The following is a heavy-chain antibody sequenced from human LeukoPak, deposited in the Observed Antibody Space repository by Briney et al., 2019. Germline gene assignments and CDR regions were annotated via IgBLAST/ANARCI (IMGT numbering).Heavy chain of an antibody. CDR1: GGSFSAYS. CDR3: VGDTLRIQLWNPGMDV. D-gene: IGHD5-18*01. J-gene: IGHJ6*02. CDR2: ISPSGSA. V-gene: IGHV4-34*01. Sequence: SETLSLTCNVYGGSFSAYSWSWIRQPPGTGLEWIGEISPSGSAKYNPSLKSRVTISVDTSKNQISLKLSSVTAADTAVYYCVGDTLRIQLWNPGMDVWGQGTTVTVSS.